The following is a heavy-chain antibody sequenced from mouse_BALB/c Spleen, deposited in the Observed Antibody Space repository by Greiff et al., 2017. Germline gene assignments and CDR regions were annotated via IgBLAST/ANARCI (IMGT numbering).Heavy chain of an antibody. CDR2: ISDGGSYT. J-gene: IGHJ4*01. CDR1: GFTFSDYY. CDR3: ARGPYDYYAMDY. V-gene: IGHV5-4*02. Sequence: EVQLKESGGGLVKPGGSLKLSCAASGFTFSDYYMYWVRQTPEKRLEWVATISDGGSYTYYPDSVKGRFTISRDNAKNNLYLQMSSLKSEDTAMYYCARGPYDYYAMDYWGQGTSVTVSS. D-gene: IGHD6-5*01.